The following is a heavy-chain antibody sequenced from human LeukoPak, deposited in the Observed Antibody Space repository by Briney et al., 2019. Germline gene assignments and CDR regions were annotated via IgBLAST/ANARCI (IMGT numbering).Heavy chain of an antibody. CDR3: ARHLSGVTGYTYGRGIDY. V-gene: IGHV3-30*04. J-gene: IGHJ4*02. CDR2: ISYDGSNK. D-gene: IGHD5-18*01. CDR1: GFTFSSYA. Sequence: PGRSLRLSCAASGFTFSSYAMHWVRQAPGKGLEWVAVISYDGSNKYYADSVKGRFTISRDNAKTSLYLQMNSLRAEDTAVYYCARHLSGVTGYTYGRGIDYWGQGTLVTVSS.